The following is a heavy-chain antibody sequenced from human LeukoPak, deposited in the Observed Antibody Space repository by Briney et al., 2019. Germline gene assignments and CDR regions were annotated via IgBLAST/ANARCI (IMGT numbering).Heavy chain of an antibody. V-gene: IGHV3-23*01. J-gene: IGHJ4*02. CDR3: AIMHPYYDGNGYWVQ. CDR2: INTSGGST. Sequence: PGGSLRLSCAASGFTFSSYAMSWVRQAPGKWLEWVSGINTSGGSTAYADSVKGRFTISRDNPRNTLYMQMNSLRAEDTALYYCAIMHPYYDGNGYWVQWGQGTLVTVSS. D-gene: IGHD3-22*01. CDR1: GFTFSSYA.